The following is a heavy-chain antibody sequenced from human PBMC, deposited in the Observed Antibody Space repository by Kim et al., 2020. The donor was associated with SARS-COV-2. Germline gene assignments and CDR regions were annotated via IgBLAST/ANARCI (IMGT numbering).Heavy chain of an antibody. CDR1: GGSISSYY. CDR2: IYYSGSSIYNP. D-gene: IGHD6-13*01. Sequence: SETLSLTCTVSGGSISSYYWSWIRQPPGKGLEWIGDIYYSGSSIYNPSYNPSLMSRVTISIDTSKNQFSLKLSSVTAADTAVYYCARGAGRGSWHSPFDPWGQGTLVTVSS. CDR3: ARGAGRGSWHSPFDP. V-gene: IGHV4-59*13. J-gene: IGHJ5*02.